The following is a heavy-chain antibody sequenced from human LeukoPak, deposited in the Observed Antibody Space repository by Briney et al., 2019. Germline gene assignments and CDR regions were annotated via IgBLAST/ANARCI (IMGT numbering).Heavy chain of an antibody. D-gene: IGHD2-2*01. CDR1: GGSISSHY. Sequence: SETLSLTCIVSGGSISSHYWSWIRQPPGKGLEWIGYIYYSGSTNYNPSLKSRVTISVVTSKNQFSLKLSSVTAADTAVYYCASLYCSSTSCRDYWGQGTLVTVSS. CDR2: IYYSGST. V-gene: IGHV4-59*08. CDR3: ASLYCSSTSCRDY. J-gene: IGHJ4*02.